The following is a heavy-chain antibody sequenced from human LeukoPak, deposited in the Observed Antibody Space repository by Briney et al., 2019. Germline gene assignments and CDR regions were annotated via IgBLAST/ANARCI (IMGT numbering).Heavy chain of an antibody. CDR1: GHIFTSYY. CDR3: AREYSGYEPTVLDY. Sequence: EASVKVSCKASGHIFTSYYIHWVRQAPGQGLEWMGIINPSGGSTSYAQKFQGRVTMTRDTSTSTVYMELSSLRSKDTAVYYCAREYSGYEPTVLDYWGQGTLVTVSP. CDR2: INPSGGST. J-gene: IGHJ4*02. V-gene: IGHV1-46*01. D-gene: IGHD5-12*01.